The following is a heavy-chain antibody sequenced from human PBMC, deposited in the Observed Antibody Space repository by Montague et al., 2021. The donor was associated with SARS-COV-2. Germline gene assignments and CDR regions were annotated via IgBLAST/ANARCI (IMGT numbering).Heavy chain of an antibody. CDR1: GGSISSSSYY. V-gene: IGHV4-39*01. CDR2: IYYSGST. CDR3: ASSYYYDSSGYYSHDAFDI. J-gene: IGHJ3*02. Sequence: SETLSLTCTVSGGSISSSSYYWGWIRQPPGKGLEWVGSIYYSGSTYYNPSLKSRVTISVDTSKNQFSLKLNSVTAADTAVYYCASSYYYDSSGYYSHDAFDIWGQGTMVTVSS. D-gene: IGHD3-22*01.